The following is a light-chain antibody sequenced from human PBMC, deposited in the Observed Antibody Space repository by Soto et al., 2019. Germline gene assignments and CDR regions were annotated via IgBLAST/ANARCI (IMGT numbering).Light chain of an antibody. CDR3: QQYYSTPHT. J-gene: IGKJ1*01. CDR2: WAS. V-gene: IGKV4-1*01. Sequence: DIVMTQSPDSLAVSLGERATINCMSGQSVLYSSNNKNYLAWYQQKPGQPPKLLIYWASTRESGVPDRFSGSGSGTDFTLTISSLQAEDVAVYYCQQYYSTPHTFGQGTKVDIK. CDR1: QSVLYSSNNKNY.